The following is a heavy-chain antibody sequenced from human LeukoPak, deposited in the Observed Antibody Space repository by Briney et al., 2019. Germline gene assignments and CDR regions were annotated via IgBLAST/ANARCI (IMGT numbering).Heavy chain of an antibody. CDR2: INPNSGGT. V-gene: IGHV1-2*02. CDR1: GYTFTGYY. J-gene: IGHJ4*02. D-gene: IGHD6-19*01. Sequence: ASVKVSCKASGYTFTGYYMHWVRQAPGQGLEWMGWINPNSGGTNYAQKFQGRVTMTRDTAISTAYMELSRLRSDDTAVYYCARGKQWLVPFDYWGQGTLVIVSS. CDR3: ARGKQWLVPFDY.